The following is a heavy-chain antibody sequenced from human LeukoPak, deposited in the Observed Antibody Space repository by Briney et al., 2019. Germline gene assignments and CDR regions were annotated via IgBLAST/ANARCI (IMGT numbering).Heavy chain of an antibody. Sequence: SETLSLTFAVSGDSLRSSNWWSWVRQPPGKGLEWIGEIYHSGTTNYNPSLKSRVTISMDTSKNQFSLNLRSVTAADTAVYYCANKVYCSTTSCYHAGFWGQGTLVTVSS. V-gene: IGHV4-4*02. CDR3: ANKVYCSTTSCYHAGF. D-gene: IGHD2-2*01. J-gene: IGHJ4*02. CDR1: GDSLRSSNW. CDR2: IYHSGTT.